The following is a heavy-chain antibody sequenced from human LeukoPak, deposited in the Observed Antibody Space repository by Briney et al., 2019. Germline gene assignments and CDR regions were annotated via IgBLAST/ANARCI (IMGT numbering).Heavy chain of an antibody. CDR1: GFSFSSYG. Sequence: QPGRSLRLSCAASGFSFSSYGMHWVRQAPGKGLEWVAVIWYDGSNKYYADSVKGRFTISRDNSKNTLYLQMNSLRAEDTAVYYCASAREPVGATVTDLDYWGQGTLVTVSS. CDR3: ASAREPVGATVTDLDY. V-gene: IGHV3-33*01. CDR2: IWYDGSNK. J-gene: IGHJ4*02. D-gene: IGHD4-17*01.